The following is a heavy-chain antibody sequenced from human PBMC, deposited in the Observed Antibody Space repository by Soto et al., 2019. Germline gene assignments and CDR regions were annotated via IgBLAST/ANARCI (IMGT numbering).Heavy chain of an antibody. J-gene: IGHJ4*01. CDR2: VSEDGSSI. Sequence: EVQLVESGGGLVQPGGSLSLSCVASGFRFSNFWMHWVRQAPRKGLAWVSRVSEDGSSIHYADSVKGRFTISRDNAKNTVSLQMNNLRADDTAVYYCARGTYGEYGTPPDLWGQGVLVTVSS. V-gene: IGHV3-74*01. CDR3: ARGTYGEYGTPPDL. D-gene: IGHD4-17*01. CDR1: GFRFSNFW.